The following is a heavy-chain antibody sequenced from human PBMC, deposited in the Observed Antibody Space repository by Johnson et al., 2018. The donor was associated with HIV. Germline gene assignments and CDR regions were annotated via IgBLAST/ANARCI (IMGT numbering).Heavy chain of an antibody. CDR3: AKASHWAFDI. Sequence: QVQLVESGGGVVQPGRSLILSCAASGFTFRSYAMHWVRQAPGRGLEWVAVISYDGSNEYYADSVKGRFTISRDNSKNSLYLQMNSLRGEDTAVYYCAKASHWAFDIWGQGTMVTVSS. CDR1: GFTFRSYA. J-gene: IGHJ3*02. V-gene: IGHV3-30-3*01. CDR2: ISYDGSNE. D-gene: IGHD1-1*01.